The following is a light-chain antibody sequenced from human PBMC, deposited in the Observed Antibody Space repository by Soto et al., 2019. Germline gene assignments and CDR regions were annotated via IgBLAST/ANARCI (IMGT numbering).Light chain of an antibody. V-gene: IGLV2-14*03. Sequence: QSALTQPASVSGSPGQSITISCTGTSTDVGGYNFVSWYQQYPGEAPKLIIYEVSNRPSGVSNRFSGSKSGNTASLTISGLQAEDEADYHCSSYAAYNKWMFGGGTQLTVL. CDR3: SSYAAYNKWM. CDR2: EVS. CDR1: STDVGGYNF. J-gene: IGLJ3*02.